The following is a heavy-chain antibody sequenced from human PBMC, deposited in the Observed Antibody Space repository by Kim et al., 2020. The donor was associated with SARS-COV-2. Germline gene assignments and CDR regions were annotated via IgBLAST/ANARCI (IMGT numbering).Heavy chain of an antibody. V-gene: IGHV4-34*01. CDR2: INHSGNT. CDR3: ARIEVFDFDY. J-gene: IGHJ4*02. CDR1: GGSFSNYY. D-gene: IGHD2-21*01. Sequence: SETLSLTCAVYGGSFSNYYWSWIRQSPGKGLEWIGEINHSGNTNYNPSLKSRVTISVDTSKNQFSLKLSSVTAADTAVYYCARIEVFDFDYWGQGTLVTV.